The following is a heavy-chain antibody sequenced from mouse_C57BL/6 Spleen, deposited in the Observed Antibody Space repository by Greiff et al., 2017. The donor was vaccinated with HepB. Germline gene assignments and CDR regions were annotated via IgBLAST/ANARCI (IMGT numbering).Heavy chain of an antibody. D-gene: IGHD2-4*01. CDR3: ASAYYDYDGYAMDY. Sequence: EVMLVESGGGLVQPGGSLKLSCAASGFTFSDYYMYWVRQTPEKRLEWVAYISNGGGSTYYPDTVKGRFTISRDNAKNTLYLQMSRLKSEDTAMYYCASAYYDYDGYAMDYWGQGTSVTVSS. CDR1: GFTFSDYY. V-gene: IGHV5-12*01. J-gene: IGHJ4*01. CDR2: ISNGGGST.